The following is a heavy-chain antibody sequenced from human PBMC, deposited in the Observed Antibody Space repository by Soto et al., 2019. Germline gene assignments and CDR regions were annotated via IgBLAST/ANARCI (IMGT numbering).Heavy chain of an antibody. Sequence: GASVKVSCKASGGTFSSYTMSWVRQAPGQGLEWIGRIIVGSGNANYAQKFQERLSITRDISTSTAYMELSNLRSEDAAVYFCAADLSCSGGSCYSSSTFDVWGQGTIVTVSS. V-gene: IGHV1-58*02. CDR2: IIVGSGNA. D-gene: IGHD2-15*01. CDR3: AADLSCSGGSCYSSSTFDV. CDR1: GGTFSSYT. J-gene: IGHJ3*01.